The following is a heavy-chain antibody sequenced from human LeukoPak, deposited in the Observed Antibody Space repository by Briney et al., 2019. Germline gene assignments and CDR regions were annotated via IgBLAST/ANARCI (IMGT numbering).Heavy chain of an antibody. D-gene: IGHD6-13*01. V-gene: IGHV4-31*03. CDR2: IYYSGST. Sequence: SETLSLTCTVSGGSISSGGYYWSWIRQHPGKGLEWIGYIYYSGSTYYNPSLRSRVTISVDTSKNQFSLKLSSVTAADTAVYYCASRGIYSSYSYYYYGMDVWGQGTTVTVSS. J-gene: IGHJ6*02. CDR3: ASRGIYSSYSYYYYGMDV. CDR1: GGSISSGGYY.